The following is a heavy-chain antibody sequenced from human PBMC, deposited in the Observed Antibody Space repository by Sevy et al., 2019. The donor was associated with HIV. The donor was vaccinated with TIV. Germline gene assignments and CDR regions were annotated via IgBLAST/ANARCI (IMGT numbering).Heavy chain of an antibody. CDR2: ISYSGTNK. J-gene: IGHJ4*02. CDR3: ARVGVAYCTDDCYHRFDY. V-gene: IGHV3-30-3*01. D-gene: IGHD2-21*02. Sequence: GGSLRLSCAASGFTFTLYAIHWVRQAPGKGLEWVALISYSGTNKYYADSVKGRFTISRDDSKNTAYLQMNNLRTDDTAVYYCARVGVAYCTDDCYHRFDYWGQGTQVTVSS. CDR1: GFTFTLYA.